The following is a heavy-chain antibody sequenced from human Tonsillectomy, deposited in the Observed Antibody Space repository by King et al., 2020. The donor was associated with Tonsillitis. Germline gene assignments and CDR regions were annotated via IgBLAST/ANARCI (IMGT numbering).Heavy chain of an antibody. CDR3: ARVGGSSGAFDI. CDR1: GFTFSSYW. CDR2: INSDGSST. Sequence: VQLVESGGGLVQPGGSLRLSCAASGFTFSSYWMHWVRQAPGKGLVWVSRINSDGSSTSDSDSVKGRFTISRDNAKNTLYLQMNSLRAEDTAVYYCARVGGSSGAFDIWGQGTMVTVSS. V-gene: IGHV3-74*01. D-gene: IGHD1-26*01. J-gene: IGHJ3*02.